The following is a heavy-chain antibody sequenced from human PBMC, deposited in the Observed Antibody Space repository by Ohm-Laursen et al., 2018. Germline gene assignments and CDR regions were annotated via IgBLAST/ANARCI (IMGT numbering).Heavy chain of an antibody. V-gene: IGHV1-2*02. Sequence: PSVKVSCNASEYTFTDYYIHWVRQAPGQGLEWMGWINPNNGGTDFAQKFQGQVTMTSDTSVGTAYMELSRLTSDDTAVYYCARESSGAYWGQGTLVTVSS. CDR2: INPNNGGT. J-gene: IGHJ4*02. CDR1: EYTFTDYY. CDR3: ARESSGAY. D-gene: IGHD3-10*01.